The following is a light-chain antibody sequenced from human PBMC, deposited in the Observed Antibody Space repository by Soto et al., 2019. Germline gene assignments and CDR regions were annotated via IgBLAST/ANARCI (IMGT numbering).Light chain of an antibody. CDR3: QQYGSVIT. V-gene: IGKV3-20*01. CDR2: GAS. Sequence: EIVLTQSPGTLSLSPGERATLSCRASQSVSSSYLAWYQQKPGQAPRLLIYGASSRATGIPDRFSGSGSGTDYTLTISRLEPEDFAVYYCQQYGSVITFGQGRRLEIK. J-gene: IGKJ5*01. CDR1: QSVSSSY.